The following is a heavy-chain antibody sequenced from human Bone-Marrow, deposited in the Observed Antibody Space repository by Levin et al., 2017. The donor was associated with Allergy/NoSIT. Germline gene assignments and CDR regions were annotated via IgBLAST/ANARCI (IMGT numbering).Heavy chain of an antibody. D-gene: IGHD3-10*01. J-gene: IGHJ4*02. CDR1: GYTFTGYY. V-gene: IGHV1-2*02. CDR3: ARDAPLSIRGDTNFDY. CDR2: INPNSGGT. Sequence: EASVKVSCKASGYTFTGYYMHWVRQAPGQGLEWMGWINPNSGGTNYAQKFQGRVTMTRDTSISTAYMELSRLRSDDTAVYYCARDAPLSIRGDTNFDYWGQGTLVTVSS.